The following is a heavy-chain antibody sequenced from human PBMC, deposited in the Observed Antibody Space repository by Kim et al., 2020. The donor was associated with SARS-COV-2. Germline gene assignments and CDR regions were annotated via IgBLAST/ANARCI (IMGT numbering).Heavy chain of an antibody. CDR1: GGSISSYY. V-gene: IGHV4-59*08. D-gene: IGHD6-13*01. CDR3: ARSPRGIAAAGMGGRFDP. J-gene: IGHJ5*02. CDR2: IYYSGST. Sequence: SETLSLTCTVSGGSISSYYWSWIRQPPGKGLEWIGYIYYSGSTNYNPSLKSRVTISVDTSKNQFSLKLSSVTAADTAVYYCARSPRGIAAAGMGGRFDPWGQGTLVTVSS.